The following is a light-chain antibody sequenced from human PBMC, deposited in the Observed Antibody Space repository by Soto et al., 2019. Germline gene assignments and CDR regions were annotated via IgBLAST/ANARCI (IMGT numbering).Light chain of an antibody. CDR3: QEYAESPLA. V-gene: IGKV3-20*01. J-gene: IGKJ4*01. Sequence: EIVLTQSPGTLSLSPGERATLSCRASQSVSSTYLAWYQPRPGQAPMLLSYGASSRATGIPDRFSGSGSGTDFTLTISRLEREDFAVYYCQEYAESPLAFGGGTKVEIK. CDR1: QSVSSTY. CDR2: GAS.